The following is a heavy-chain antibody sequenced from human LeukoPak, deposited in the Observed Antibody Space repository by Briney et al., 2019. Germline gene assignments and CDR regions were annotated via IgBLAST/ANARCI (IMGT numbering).Heavy chain of an antibody. CDR3: ARDQTYSSSGY. J-gene: IGHJ4*02. D-gene: IGHD6-13*01. CDR2: ISYDGSNK. CDR1: GFTFSSYA. V-gene: IGHV3-30-3*01. Sequence: PGRSLRLSCAASGFTFSSYAMHWVRQAPGKGLEWVAVISYDGSNKYYADSVKGRFTISRDNSKNTLYLQMNSLRAEDTAVYYCARDQTYSSSGYWGQGTLVTVSS.